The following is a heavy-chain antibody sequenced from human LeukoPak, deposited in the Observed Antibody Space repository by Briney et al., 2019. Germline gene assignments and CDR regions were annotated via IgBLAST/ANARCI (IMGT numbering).Heavy chain of an antibody. V-gene: IGHV3-15*01. CDR3: TTEGYCSGGDCYSYDN. D-gene: IGHD2-15*01. CDR2: IKSKTDGGTT. Sequence: KAGGSLRLSCAASGFTFTFYAMSWVRQAPGKGLEWVGRIKSKTDGGTTDYAAPVKGRFTISRDDSKNKLYLQMNSLKTEDTAVYYCTTEGYCSGGDCYSYDNWGQGTLVTVSS. J-gene: IGHJ4*02. CDR1: GFTFTFYA.